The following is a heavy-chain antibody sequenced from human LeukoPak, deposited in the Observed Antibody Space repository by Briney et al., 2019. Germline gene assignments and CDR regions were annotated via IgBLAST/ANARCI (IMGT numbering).Heavy chain of an antibody. CDR3: ARELAYCGGDCPGLDY. CDR1: GFALTTYN. J-gene: IGHJ4*02. Sequence: SVKVSCKASGFALTTYNINCVRQATGQGLEWMGRIIPILGIANYAQKFQGRVTITADKSTSTAYMEPSSLRSEDTAVYYCARELAYCGGDCPGLDYWGQGTLVTVSS. V-gene: IGHV1-69*04. CDR2: IIPILGIA. D-gene: IGHD2-21*02.